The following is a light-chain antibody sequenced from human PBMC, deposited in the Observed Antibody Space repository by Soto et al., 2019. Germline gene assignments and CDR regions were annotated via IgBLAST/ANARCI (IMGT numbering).Light chain of an antibody. J-gene: IGLJ1*01. Sequence: QSALTQPASVSGSPGQSITISCTGTSSEVGYYNLVSWYQHHPGKAPKLIIYEVNKRPSGASNRFSGSKSGNTASLTISGLQAEDEADYHCCSYAGSSTYVFGTGTKVTVL. CDR3: CSYAGSSTYV. V-gene: IGLV2-23*02. CDR2: EVN. CDR1: SSEVGYYNL.